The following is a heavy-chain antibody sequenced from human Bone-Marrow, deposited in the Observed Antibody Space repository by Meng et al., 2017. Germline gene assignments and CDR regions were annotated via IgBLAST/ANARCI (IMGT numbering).Heavy chain of an antibody. V-gene: IGHV4-30-4*01. CDR2: IYYSGST. Sequence: QGHLRESVPALVKPSQTLSLTCPDSVCAISSNDYYGSWFGQSPGKALEWIGYIYYSGSTYYNPSLKSRITISVDTSKNQFSLKLTSVTAADTAVYYCARVNGDCFSTICYKGWFDPWGQGTLVTVSS. D-gene: IGHD2-2*02. J-gene: IGHJ5*02. CDR1: VCAISSNDYY. CDR3: ARVNGDCFSTICYKGWFDP.